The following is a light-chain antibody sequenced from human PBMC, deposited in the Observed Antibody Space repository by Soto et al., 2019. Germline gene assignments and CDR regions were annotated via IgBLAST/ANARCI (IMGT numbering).Light chain of an antibody. CDR2: GAS. V-gene: IGKV3-20*01. CDR1: QTVGNNS. J-gene: IGKJ1*01. Sequence: EIGLTQSPATLSLSPGERATLSCRASQTVGNNSLDWYQQKPGQAPRLLIYGASSRATVIPDRFSGSGSGTDFTLTISRLEPEDFAVYYCRQSATSPRTFGQGTKVEIK. CDR3: RQSATSPRT.